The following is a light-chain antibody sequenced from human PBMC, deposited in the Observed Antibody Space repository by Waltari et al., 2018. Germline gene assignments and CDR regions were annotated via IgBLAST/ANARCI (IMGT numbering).Light chain of an antibody. CDR2: GTS. V-gene: IGKV1-9*01. Sequence: DIQLTQSPSFLSASVGDRVTITCRASQGTNNYLAWYQQKPGKAPNPLIYGTSTLQSGVPSRFSGSQSGTEFTLTISSLQPEDFATYYCQQFKSFLFTFGQGTRLDIK. J-gene: IGKJ5*01. CDR3: QQFKSFLFT. CDR1: QGTNNY.